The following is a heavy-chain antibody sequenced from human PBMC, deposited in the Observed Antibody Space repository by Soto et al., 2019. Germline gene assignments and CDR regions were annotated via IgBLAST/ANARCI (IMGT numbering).Heavy chain of an antibody. CDR1: GFTFSTYA. J-gene: IGHJ6*02. Sequence: VQLLESGGGLLQPGGSLRLSCAASGFTFSTYAMTWVRQAPGKGPEWVSSVSGSGGNTLYADSVKGRFTISRDNSKNTLYLQMNSLRAGDTAVYYCAKGRAARGWYPPYYYGVDVWGQGTTVIVSS. CDR3: AKGRAARGWYPPYYYGVDV. CDR2: VSGSGGNT. D-gene: IGHD6-19*01. V-gene: IGHV3-23*01.